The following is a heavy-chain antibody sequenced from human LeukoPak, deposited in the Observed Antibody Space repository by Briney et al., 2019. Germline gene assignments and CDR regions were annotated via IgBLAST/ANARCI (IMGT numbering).Heavy chain of an antibody. CDR2: IYYSGST. D-gene: IGHD3-22*01. Sequence: SETLSLTCTVSGGSISSSSYYWGWIRQPPGKGLEWIGSIYYSGSTYYNPSLKSRVTISVDTSKNQFSLKLSSVTAADTAVYYCARETAPDSSGYSLDYWGQGTLVTVSS. V-gene: IGHV4-39*07. CDR1: GGSISSSSYY. J-gene: IGHJ4*02. CDR3: ARETAPDSSGYSLDY.